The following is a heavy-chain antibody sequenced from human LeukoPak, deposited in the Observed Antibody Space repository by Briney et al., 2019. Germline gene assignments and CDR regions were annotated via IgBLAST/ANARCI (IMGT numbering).Heavy chain of an antibody. CDR1: GGSISSYY. Sequence: PSETLSLTCTVSGGSISSYYWSWIRQPPGKGLEWIGYIYYSGSTNYNPSLKSRVTISVDTSKNQFSLKLSSVTAADTAVYYCARVGIVPAAIGVVYYYGMDVWGQGTTVTVSS. CDR3: ARVGIVPAAIGVVYYYGMDV. V-gene: IGHV4-59*01. D-gene: IGHD2-2*02. J-gene: IGHJ6*02. CDR2: IYYSGST.